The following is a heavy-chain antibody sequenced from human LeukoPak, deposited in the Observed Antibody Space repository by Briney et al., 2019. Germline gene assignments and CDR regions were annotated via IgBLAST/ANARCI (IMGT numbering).Heavy chain of an antibody. CDR1: GFTFSSYW. J-gene: IGHJ4*02. Sequence: GGSLRLSCAASGFTFSSYWMSWVRQAPGKGLEWVANIKQDGSEKYYVDSVKGRFTISRDNAKNSLYLQVNSLRAEDTAVYYCARWDSGDYFDYWGQGTLVTVSS. V-gene: IGHV3-7*01. CDR3: ARWDSGDYFDY. D-gene: IGHD1-26*01. CDR2: IKQDGSEK.